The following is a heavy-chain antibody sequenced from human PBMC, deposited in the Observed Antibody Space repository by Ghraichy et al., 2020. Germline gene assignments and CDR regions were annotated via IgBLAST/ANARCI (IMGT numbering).Heavy chain of an antibody. CDR3: AKVGPITFGGVSPLDY. CDR1: GFSFSNYA. V-gene: IGHV3-23*01. Sequence: GGSLRLSCAASGFSFSNYAMSWVRQAPGKGLEWVSAISASGGSTYYADSVKGRLTISRDNSKNTLSLQMFSLRAEDTAIYYCAKVGPITFGGVSPLDYWGQGTLVTVSS. CDR2: ISASGGST. J-gene: IGHJ4*02. D-gene: IGHD3-16*01.